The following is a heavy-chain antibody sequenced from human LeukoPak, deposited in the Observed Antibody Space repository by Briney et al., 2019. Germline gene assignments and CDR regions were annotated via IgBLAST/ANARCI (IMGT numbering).Heavy chain of an antibody. CDR1: GFTFSSNW. J-gene: IGHJ4*02. D-gene: IGHD1-20*01. Sequence: GGSLRLSCAASGFTFSSNWMTWVRQAPGKGLEWVANINQDGSEKYYVDSVKGRFTISRDNAKNSLYLQMNSLRAEDTAVYYCARDQHNWNADYWGQGTLVTVSS. V-gene: IGHV3-7*01. CDR2: INQDGSEK. CDR3: ARDQHNWNADY.